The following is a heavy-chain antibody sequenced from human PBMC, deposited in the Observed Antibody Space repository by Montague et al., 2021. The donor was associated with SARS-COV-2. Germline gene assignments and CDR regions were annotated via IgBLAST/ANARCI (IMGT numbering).Heavy chain of an antibody. CDR2: IYWDDDE. CDR1: GFSLSTRGVG. J-gene: IGHJ5*02. V-gene: IGHV2-5*02. CDR3: AHTKAPAGDRWFDP. Sequence: PALVKPTQTLTLTCTFSGFSLSTRGVGVGWIRQPPGKALEWLALIYWDDDERYSPSLESRHTISKDNSNNQVVLTMTKMAPVDTATYYCAHTKAPAGDRWFDPWGQGTPVTVSS. D-gene: IGHD6-13*01.